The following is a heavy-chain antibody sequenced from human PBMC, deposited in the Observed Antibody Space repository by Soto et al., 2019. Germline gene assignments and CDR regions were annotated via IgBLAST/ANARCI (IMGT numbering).Heavy chain of an antibody. Sequence: ETLSLTCTVSGGSISSSSYYWGWIRQPPGKGLEWIGSIYYSGSTYYNPSLKSRVTISVDTSKNQFSLKLSSVTAADTAVYYCARQGGRVLRFLEWSMDVWGQGTTVTVSS. D-gene: IGHD3-3*01. V-gene: IGHV4-39*01. CDR1: GGSISSSSYY. CDR2: IYYSGST. CDR3: ARQGGRVLRFLEWSMDV. J-gene: IGHJ6*02.